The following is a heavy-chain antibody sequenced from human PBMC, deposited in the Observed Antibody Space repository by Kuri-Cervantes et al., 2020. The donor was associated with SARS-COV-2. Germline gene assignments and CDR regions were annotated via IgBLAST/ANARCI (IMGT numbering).Heavy chain of an antibody. D-gene: IGHD3-16*01. CDR3: ARSPLIWYFDL. CDR1: GGSVSSGSYY. Sequence: GSLRLSCTVSGGSVSSGSYYWSWIRQPPGKGLEWIGYIYYSGSTNYNPPLKSRVTISVDTSKNQFSLKVTSVTAADTAVYYCARSPLIWYFDLWGRGTLVTVSS. V-gene: IGHV4-61*01. J-gene: IGHJ2*01. CDR2: IYYSGST.